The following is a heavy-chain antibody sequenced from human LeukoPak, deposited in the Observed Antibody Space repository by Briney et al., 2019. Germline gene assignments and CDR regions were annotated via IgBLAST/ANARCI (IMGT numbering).Heavy chain of an antibody. CDR2: ISSSGSTI. CDR1: GFTFRSYE. CDR3: ARADFGGYTAMTS. Sequence: GGSLRLSCAASGFTFRSYEMNWVRQAPGKGLEWVSYISSSGSTIYYADSVKGRFTISRDNAKNSLYLQMNSLRAEDTAVYYCARADFGGYTAMTSWGQGTLVTVSS. D-gene: IGHD5-18*01. V-gene: IGHV3-48*03. J-gene: IGHJ5*02.